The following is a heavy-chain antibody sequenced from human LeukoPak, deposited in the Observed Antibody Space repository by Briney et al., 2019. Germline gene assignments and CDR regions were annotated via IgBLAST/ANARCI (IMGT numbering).Heavy chain of an antibody. J-gene: IGHJ4*02. D-gene: IGHD6-19*01. Sequence: GGTLRLSCAASGFTFSSYGMSCVRHAAGTGLEWVSAISGSGGSTYYADSVRGRFTISRDNSKNTVYLQMNSLRAEDTAVYCCAKEALPGIAVAGRVYWRQGTLVTVSS. CDR3: AKEALPGIAVAGRVY. CDR1: GFTFSSYG. CDR2: ISGSGGST. V-gene: IGHV3-23*01.